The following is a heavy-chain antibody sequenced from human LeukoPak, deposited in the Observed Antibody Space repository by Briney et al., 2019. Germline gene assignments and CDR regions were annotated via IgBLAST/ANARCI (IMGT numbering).Heavy chain of an antibody. CDR2: IYTSGST. CDR1: GGSISSGSYY. CDR3: ARTFYCDSSGYYSDAFDI. V-gene: IGHV4-61*02. J-gene: IGHJ3*02. Sequence: SETLSLTCTVSGGSISSGSYYWSWIRQPAGKGLEWIGRIYTSGSTNYNPSLKSRVTISVDTSKNQFSLKLSSVTAADTAVYYCARTFYCDSSGYYSDAFDIWGQGTMVTVSS. D-gene: IGHD3-22*01.